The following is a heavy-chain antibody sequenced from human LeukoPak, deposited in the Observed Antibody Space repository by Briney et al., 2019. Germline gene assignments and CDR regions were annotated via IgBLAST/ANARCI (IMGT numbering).Heavy chain of an antibody. CDR2: INAGNGNT. D-gene: IGHD2-15*01. CDR1: GYTFTSYA. Sequence: ASVKVSCKASGYTFTSYAMHWVRQAPGQRLEWMGWINAGNGNTKYSQEFQGRVTITRDTSASTAYMELSSLRSEDMAVYYCARGYCSGGSCSPGAFDIWGQGTMVTVSS. V-gene: IGHV1-3*03. J-gene: IGHJ3*02. CDR3: ARGYCSGGSCSPGAFDI.